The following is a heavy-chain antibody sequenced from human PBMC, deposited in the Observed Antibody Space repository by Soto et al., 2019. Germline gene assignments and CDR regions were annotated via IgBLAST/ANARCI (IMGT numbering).Heavy chain of an antibody. Sequence: ASVKVSCKASGGTFSSYAISWVRQAPGQGLEWMGGIISIFGTADYAQKFQGRVTITADESTSTAYMELSSLRSEDTAVYYCASHSGSSPEGRYYYGMDVWGQGTTVTVSS. V-gene: IGHV1-69*13. CDR2: IISIFGTA. CDR3: ASHSGSSPEGRYYYGMDV. CDR1: GGTFSSYA. D-gene: IGHD1-26*01. J-gene: IGHJ6*02.